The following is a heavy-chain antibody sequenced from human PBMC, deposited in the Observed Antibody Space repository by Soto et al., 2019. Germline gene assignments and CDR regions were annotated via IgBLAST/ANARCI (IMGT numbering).Heavy chain of an antibody. CDR2: IKSKTAGGAI. V-gene: IGHV3-15*07. J-gene: IGHJ4*02. CDR3: ATDGGR. CDR1: GFTFTDAW. Sequence: EVQLVESGGGLVKPGGSLRLSCAASGFTFTDAWMNWVRQAPGKGLEWVGRIKSKTAGGAIDYTTPVEGRVTISRDDSENTLYRQMNSLKTEDTAVYYCATDGGRWGQGTLVTVSS.